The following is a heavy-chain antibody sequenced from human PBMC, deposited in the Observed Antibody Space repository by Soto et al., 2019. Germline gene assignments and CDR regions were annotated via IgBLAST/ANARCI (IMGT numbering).Heavy chain of an antibody. J-gene: IGHJ4*02. CDR2: ISGSGGST. D-gene: IGHD2-15*01. CDR1: GFTFSSYA. Sequence: EVQLLESGGGLVQPGGSLRLSCAASGFTFSSYAMSWVRQAPGKGMEWVAAISGSGGSTYYADSVKGRFTISRENSKNTLYLQMNSLRAEDAGVYYCAKDLVGSNADYYDYWGQGTLVTVSS. CDR3: AKDLVGSNADYYDY. V-gene: IGHV3-23*01.